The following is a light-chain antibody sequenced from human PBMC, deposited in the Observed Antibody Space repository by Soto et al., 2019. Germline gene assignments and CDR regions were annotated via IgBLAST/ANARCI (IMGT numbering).Light chain of an antibody. CDR3: QQSYSTWT. V-gene: IGKV1-39*01. J-gene: IGKJ1*01. CDR2: GAS. Sequence: DIQMTQSPSSLSASVGDRVTITCRASQSVDNFLNWYQQKPGKAPKLLIYGASSLQTGVPSRFSGSGSGTDFTLTISSLQPADFGTYYYQQSYSTWTFGQGTKVEIK. CDR1: QSVDNF.